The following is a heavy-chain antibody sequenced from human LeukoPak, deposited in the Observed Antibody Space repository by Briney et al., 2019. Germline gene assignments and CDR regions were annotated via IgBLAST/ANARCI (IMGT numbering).Heavy chain of an antibody. J-gene: IGHJ4*02. D-gene: IGHD5-12*01. CDR1: GFTFDDYA. V-gene: IGHV3-9*01. CDR2: INWNSDSI. Sequence: GGSLRLSCAVSGFTFDDYAMHWVRQVPGKGLEWISGINWNSDSIGYADSVKGRFTTSRDNAKNSLYLQMNSLRAEDTAFYYCAINGGGDSGYGNFDYWGQGTLVTVSS. CDR3: AINGGGDSGYGNFDY.